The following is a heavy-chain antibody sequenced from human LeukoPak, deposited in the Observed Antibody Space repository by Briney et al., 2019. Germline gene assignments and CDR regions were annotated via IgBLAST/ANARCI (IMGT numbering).Heavy chain of an antibody. V-gene: IGHV4-39*01. CDR2: IYYSGNT. J-gene: IGHJ6*03. D-gene: IGHD2-2*01. CDR3: ARGRTGYHLLPTKKDSDYYYMGV. CDR1: GVSISSSNSY. Sequence: PSETLSLTCTVSGVSISSSNSYWGWIRQPPGKGLEWIGSIYYSGNTYYNASLKSQVSISIDTSKNQFSLRLTSVTAADTAVYYCARGRTGYHLLPTKKDSDYYYMGVWGKGTTVTVSS.